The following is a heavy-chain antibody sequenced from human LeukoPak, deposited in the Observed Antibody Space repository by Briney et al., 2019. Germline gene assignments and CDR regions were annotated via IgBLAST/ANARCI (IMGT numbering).Heavy chain of an antibody. CDR1: GGSFSGYY. CDR2: INHSGST. CDR3: ARYGSGSYYTPITFDY. Sequence: SETLSLTCAVYGGSFSGYYWSWIRQPPGKGLEWIGEINHSGSTNYNPSLKSRVTISVDTSKNQFSLKPSSVTAADTAVYYCARYGSGSYYTPITFDYWGQGTLVTVSS. V-gene: IGHV4-34*01. D-gene: IGHD3-10*01. J-gene: IGHJ4*02.